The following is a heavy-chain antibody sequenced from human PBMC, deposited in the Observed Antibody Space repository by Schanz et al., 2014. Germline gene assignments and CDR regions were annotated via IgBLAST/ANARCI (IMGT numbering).Heavy chain of an antibody. Sequence: EMQLLESGGGLAQPGGSLRLSCAASGFTLSNYAMSWVRQAPGKGLEWVSALSEGGGGTHYADSVRGRFTISSDSSKYTVYLQMNSLRADDTAVYYCAKGPYYYYYMDVWGNGTTVTVSS. CDR3: AKGPYYYYYMDV. J-gene: IGHJ6*03. CDR1: GFTLSNYA. V-gene: IGHV3-23*01. CDR2: LSEGGGGT.